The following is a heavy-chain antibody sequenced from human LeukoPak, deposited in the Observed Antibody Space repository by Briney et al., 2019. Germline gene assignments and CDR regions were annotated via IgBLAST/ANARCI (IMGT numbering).Heavy chain of an antibody. CDR3: AREYSSSSFDY. CDR2: INPNSGGT. Sequence: GASVRDSCKASGYTFTGYYMHWVRQAPGQGLEWMGWINPNSGGTNYAQKFQGRVTMTRDTSISTAYMELSRLRSDDTAVYYCAREYSSSSFDYWGQGTLVTVSS. CDR1: GYTFTGYY. D-gene: IGHD6-6*01. J-gene: IGHJ4*02. V-gene: IGHV1-2*02.